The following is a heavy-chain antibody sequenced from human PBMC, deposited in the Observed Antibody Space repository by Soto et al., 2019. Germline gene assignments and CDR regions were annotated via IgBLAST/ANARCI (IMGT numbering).Heavy chain of an antibody. D-gene: IGHD3-10*01. CDR3: ARAWPFLGSMVLRPLPPLAMDV. J-gene: IGHJ6*02. V-gene: IGHV4-30-4*01. Sequence: SETLSLSCTVSGGSISSGDYYWSWIRQPPGKGLEWIGYIYYSGSTYYNPSLKSRVTISVDTSKNQFSLKLSSVTAADTAVYYWARAWPFLGSMVLRPLPPLAMDVWGPGPTVTVSS. CDR1: GGSISSGDYY. CDR2: IYYSGST.